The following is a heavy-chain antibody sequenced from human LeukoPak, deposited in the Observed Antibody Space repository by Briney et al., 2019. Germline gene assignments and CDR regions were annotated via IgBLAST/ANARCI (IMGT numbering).Heavy chain of an antibody. J-gene: IGHJ5*02. CDR1: GFTFSSYG. D-gene: IGHD4-17*01. V-gene: IGHV3-30*18. CDR2: ISYDGSNK. Sequence: PGGSLRLSCAASGFTFSSYGMHWVRQAPGKGLEWVAVISYDGSNKYYADSVKGRFTISRDNSKNTLYLQMNSLRAEDTAVYYCAKDDYGDLKFDDPWGQGTLVTVSS. CDR3: AKDDYGDLKFDDP.